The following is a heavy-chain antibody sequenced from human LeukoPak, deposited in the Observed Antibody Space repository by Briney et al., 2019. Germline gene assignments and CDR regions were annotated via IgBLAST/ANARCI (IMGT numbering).Heavy chain of an antibody. Sequence: PSETLSLTCSVSGYSISSSYYWGWIRQPPGKGLEWIGSIYHSGNTYYNPSLKSRVTISVDTSKNQFSLKLRSVTAADTAVYYCARDLHNYYDSSGYYWPHWYFDLWGRGTLVTVSS. CDR2: IYHSGNT. CDR3: ARDLHNYYDSSGYYWPHWYFDL. D-gene: IGHD3-22*01. V-gene: IGHV4-38-2*02. CDR1: GYSISSSYY. J-gene: IGHJ2*01.